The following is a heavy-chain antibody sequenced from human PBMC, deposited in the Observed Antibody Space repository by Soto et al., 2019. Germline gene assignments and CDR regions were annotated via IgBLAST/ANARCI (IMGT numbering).Heavy chain of an antibody. CDR3: AKVGQGAISFDY. D-gene: IGHD2-21*01. Sequence: GGSLSLSCAASGFTFSSYAMSWVRQAPGKGLEWVSAISGSGGSTYYADSVKGRFTISRDNSKNTLYLQMNSLRAEDTAVYYCAKVGQGAISFDYWGQGTLVTVSS. V-gene: IGHV3-23*01. CDR2: ISGSGGST. CDR1: GFTFSSYA. J-gene: IGHJ4*02.